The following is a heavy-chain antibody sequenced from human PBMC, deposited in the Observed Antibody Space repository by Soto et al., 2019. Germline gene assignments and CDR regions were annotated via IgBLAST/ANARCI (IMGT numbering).Heavy chain of an antibody. CDR3: AKDKTSIAAAGTHRPAPFYYYYYMDV. J-gene: IGHJ6*03. Sequence: GGSLRLSCAASGFTFDDYAMHWVRQAPGKGLEWVSGISWNSGSIGYADSVKGRFTISRDNAKNSLYLQMNSLRAEDTALYYCAKDKTSIAAAGTHRPAPFYYYYYMDVWGKGTTVTVSS. V-gene: IGHV3-9*01. CDR2: ISWNSGSI. CDR1: GFTFDDYA. D-gene: IGHD6-13*01.